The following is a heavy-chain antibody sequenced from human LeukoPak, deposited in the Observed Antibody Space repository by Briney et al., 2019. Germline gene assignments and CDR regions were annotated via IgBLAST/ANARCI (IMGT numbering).Heavy chain of an antibody. CDR2: IKSNTDGGTT. V-gene: IGHV3-15*01. CDR3: TTAARGDSHPYYFDY. D-gene: IGHD6-13*01. Sequence: GGSLRLSCAASGFSINNAWMSWVRQAPGKGLEWVGRIKSNTDGGTTDYAAPVKGRFTISRDDSTNTLFLQMNSLKTEDTAVYYCTTAARGDSHPYYFDYWGQGTLVTVSS. J-gene: IGHJ4*02. CDR1: GFSINNAW.